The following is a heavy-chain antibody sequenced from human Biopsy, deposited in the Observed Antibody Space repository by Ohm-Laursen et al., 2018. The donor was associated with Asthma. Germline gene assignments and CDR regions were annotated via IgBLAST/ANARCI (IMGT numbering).Heavy chain of an antibody. CDR3: ARSYDTDSYPVLVLDY. CDR1: GGSFSNFA. Sequence: SVKVSCKASGGSFSNFAFSWVRQAPGHRLEWMGTILTKFDITSYAEKFQGRVTITADKSTSTTYMELSRLRSEDTAVYYCARSYDTDSYPVLVLDYWGQGTLVTVSS. CDR2: ILTKFDIT. D-gene: IGHD3-22*01. V-gene: IGHV1-69*04. J-gene: IGHJ4*02.